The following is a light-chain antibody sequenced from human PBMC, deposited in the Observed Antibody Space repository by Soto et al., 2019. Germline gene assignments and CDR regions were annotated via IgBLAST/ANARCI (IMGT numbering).Light chain of an antibody. V-gene: IGKV3-20*01. Sequence: EIVLTQSPGTLSLSPGERATLSCRASQSVYKNFLAWYQQKPGQAPRLLINGASNRATGIPDRFSGSGSGTDFSLTNDRRERKDFAVYFCQQYGRTPPTFGGGTKVEIK. CDR2: GAS. CDR1: QSVYKNF. CDR3: QQYGRTPPT. J-gene: IGKJ4*02.